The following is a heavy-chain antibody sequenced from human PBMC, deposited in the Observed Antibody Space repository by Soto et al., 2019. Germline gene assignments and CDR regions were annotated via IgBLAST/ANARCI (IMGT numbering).Heavy chain of an antibody. D-gene: IGHD4-17*01. CDR1: GGSISSYY. J-gene: IGHJ1*01. CDR2: IYYSGST. V-gene: IGHV4-59*01. Sequence: PSETLSLTCTVSGGSISSYYWSWIRQPPGKGLEWIGYIYYSGSTNYNPSLKSRVTISVDTSKNQFSLKLSSVTAADTAVYYCARVSTDYGDYVVPPTQHEYFQHWGQGTLVTVSS. CDR3: ARVSTDYGDYVVPPTQHEYFQH.